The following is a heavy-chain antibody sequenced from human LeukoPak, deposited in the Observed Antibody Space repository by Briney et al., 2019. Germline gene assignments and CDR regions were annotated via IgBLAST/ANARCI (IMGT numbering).Heavy chain of an antibody. V-gene: IGHV3-23*01. J-gene: IGHJ4*02. CDR2: ISDSGNT. CDR3: AKAPVPTCRGAYCYPFDY. CDR1: GFTFSSYS. Sequence: GGSLRLSCAASGFTFSSYSMNWVRQAPGKGLEWVSAISDSGNTYHADSVKGRFTISRDSSKNTLFLQMNRLRPEDAAVYYCAKAPVPTCRGAYCYPFDYWGQGTLVTVSS. D-gene: IGHD2-21*01.